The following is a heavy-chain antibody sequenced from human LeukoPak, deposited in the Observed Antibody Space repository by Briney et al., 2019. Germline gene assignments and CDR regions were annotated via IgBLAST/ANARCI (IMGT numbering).Heavy chain of an antibody. V-gene: IGHV3-30*02. CDR3: AKFPNYYDSSGYHYFDY. Sequence: GGSLRLSRAASGFTFSSYGMHWVRQAPGKGLEWVAFIRYDGNNKYYVDSVKGRFTISRDNSKNTLYLQMNSLRAEDTAVYYCAKFPNYYDSSGYHYFDYWGQGTLVTVSS. J-gene: IGHJ4*02. CDR2: IRYDGNNK. CDR1: GFTFSSYG. D-gene: IGHD3-22*01.